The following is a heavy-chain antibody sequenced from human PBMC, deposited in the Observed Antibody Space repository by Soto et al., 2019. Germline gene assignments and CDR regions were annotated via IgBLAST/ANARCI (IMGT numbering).Heavy chain of an antibody. Sequence: PGGSLRLSCAASGFTFSSYAMSWVRQAPGKGLEWVSAISGSGGSTYYADSVKGRFTISRDNSKNTLYLQMNSLRAEDTAVYYCAKDGLVVTAITGGVDYWGQGTLVTVSS. CDR3: AKDGLVVTAITGGVDY. CDR2: ISGSGGST. V-gene: IGHV3-23*01. J-gene: IGHJ4*02. D-gene: IGHD2-21*02. CDR1: GFTFSSYA.